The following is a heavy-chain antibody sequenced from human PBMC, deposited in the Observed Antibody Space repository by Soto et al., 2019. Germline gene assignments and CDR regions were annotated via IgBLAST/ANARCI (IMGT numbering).Heavy chain of an antibody. CDR3: AKDKENDFWSGYSDY. D-gene: IGHD3-3*01. V-gene: IGHV3-23*01. Sequence: EVQLLESGGGLVQPGGSLRPSCAASGFTFSSYAMSWVRQAPGKGLEWVSAISGSGGSTYYADSVKGRFTISRDNSKNTLYLQMNSLRAEDTAVYYCAKDKENDFWSGYSDYWGQGTLVTVSS. J-gene: IGHJ4*02. CDR1: GFTFSSYA. CDR2: ISGSGGST.